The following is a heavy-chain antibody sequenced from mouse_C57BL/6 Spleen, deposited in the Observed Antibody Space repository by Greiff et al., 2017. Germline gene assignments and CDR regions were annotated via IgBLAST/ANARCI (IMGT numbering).Heavy chain of an antibody. CDR1: GFNIKDYY. D-gene: IGHD1-1*01. CDR3: ARHYYGSSYGAWFAY. J-gene: IGHJ3*01. V-gene: IGHV14-2*01. CDR2: IDPEDGET. Sequence: EVQLMESGAELVKPGASVKLSCTASGFNIKDYYMHWVKQRTEQGLEWIGRIDPEDGETKYAPKFQGKATIPADTSSNTAYLQLSSLTSEDTDVYYCARHYYGSSYGAWFAYWGQGTLVTVSA.